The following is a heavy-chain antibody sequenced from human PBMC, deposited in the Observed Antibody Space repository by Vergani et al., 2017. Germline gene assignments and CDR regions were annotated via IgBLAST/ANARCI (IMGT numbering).Heavy chain of an antibody. CDR3: ARRDYYDSSGYYRLFDY. J-gene: IGHJ4*02. V-gene: IGHV4-4*07. CDR2: IYTSGST. Sequence: QVQLQESGPGLVKPSETLSLTCTVSGGSISSYYWSWIRQPAGKGLEWIGRIYTSGSTNYNPSLKSRVTISVDTSKNQFSLKLSSVTAADTAVYYCARRDYYDSSGYYRLFDYWGQGTLVTVSS. CDR1: GGSISSYY. D-gene: IGHD3-22*01.